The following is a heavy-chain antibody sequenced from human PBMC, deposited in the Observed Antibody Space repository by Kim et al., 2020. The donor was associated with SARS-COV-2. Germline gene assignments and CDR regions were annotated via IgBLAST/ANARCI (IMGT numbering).Heavy chain of an antibody. J-gene: IGHJ5*02. Sequence: SETLSLTCTVSGGSISSSYWSWIRQPPGKGLEWIGCVFYSGGTDCNPSLRSRVTISVDTSKDQFSLNLNSVTAADTAVYYCARYSSHRFDPWGQGTLVTVSS. CDR2: VFYSGGT. D-gene: IGHD6-19*01. CDR1: GGSISSSY. CDR3: ARYSSHRFDP. V-gene: IGHV4-59*13.